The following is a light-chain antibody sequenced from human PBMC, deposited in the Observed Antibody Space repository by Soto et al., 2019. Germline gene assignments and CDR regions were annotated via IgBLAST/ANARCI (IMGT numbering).Light chain of an antibody. CDR1: SSDVGGYNY. J-gene: IGLJ3*02. CDR2: EVS. V-gene: IGLV2-14*01. Sequence: QSALTQPASVSGSPGQSITISCTGTSSDVGGYNYVSWYQQFPGKAPKLMIYEVSTRPSGVSNRVSGSKSGNTAYLTISGLQAEDEADYYCTSYTSSTTGVFGGGTKLTVL. CDR3: TSYTSSTTGV.